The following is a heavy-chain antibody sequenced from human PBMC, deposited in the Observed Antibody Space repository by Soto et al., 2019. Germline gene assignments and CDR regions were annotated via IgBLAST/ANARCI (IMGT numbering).Heavy chain of an antibody. J-gene: IGHJ5*02. D-gene: IGHD4-4*01. CDR2: IIPIFGTA. CDR1: GGTFSSYA. Sequence: QVQLVQSGAEVKKPGSSVQVSCKASGGTFSSYAISWVRQAPGQGLEWMGGIIPIFGTANYAQKFQGRVRITADESTSTAYMELSSLRSEDTAVYYGARARNSNYGVLNWFDPWGQGTLVTVSS. CDR3: ARARNSNYGVLNWFDP. V-gene: IGHV1-69*01.